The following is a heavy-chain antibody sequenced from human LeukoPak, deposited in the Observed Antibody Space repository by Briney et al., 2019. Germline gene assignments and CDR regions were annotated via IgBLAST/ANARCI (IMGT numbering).Heavy chain of an antibody. Sequence: GGSLRLSCAASGFTFSSYAMSWVRQAPGKGLEWVSGISRSGGSTYYADSVKGRFTISRDNSKNSLYLQMNSLRAEDTAVYYCARAGGSTVSHSDYWGQGTLVTVSS. CDR3: ARAGGSTVSHSDY. V-gene: IGHV3-23*01. CDR2: ISRSGGST. J-gene: IGHJ4*02. D-gene: IGHD4-17*01. CDR1: GFTFSSYA.